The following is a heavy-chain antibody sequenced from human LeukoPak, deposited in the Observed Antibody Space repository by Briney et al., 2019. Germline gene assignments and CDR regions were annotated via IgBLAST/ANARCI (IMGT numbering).Heavy chain of an antibody. CDR1: GFTFSNYA. CDR3: AMNWYCDY. D-gene: IGHD1-1*01. CDR2: ISNNGVST. J-gene: IGHJ4*02. V-gene: IGHV3-64D*09. Sequence: GGSLRLSCSASGFTFSNYALAWVRQAPGKGLEYVSAISNNGVSTYYADSVKGRFTISRDNSKGTLYLQMSSLRAEDTAVYYCAMNWYCDYWGQGTLVTVSS.